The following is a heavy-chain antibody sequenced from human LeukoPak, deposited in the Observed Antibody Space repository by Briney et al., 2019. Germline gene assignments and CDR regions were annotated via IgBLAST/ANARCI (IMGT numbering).Heavy chain of an antibody. CDR1: GFTFSSYA. Sequence: GGSLRLSCAASGFTFSSYAMHWVRQAPGKGLEYVSAISSNGGSTYYANSVKGGFTISRDNSKNTLYLQMGSLRAEDMAVYYCARDVAGRGYSYGYGWFDPWGQGTLVTVSS. J-gene: IGHJ5*02. D-gene: IGHD5-18*01. CDR3: ARDVAGRGYSYGYGWFDP. V-gene: IGHV3-64*01. CDR2: ISSNGGST.